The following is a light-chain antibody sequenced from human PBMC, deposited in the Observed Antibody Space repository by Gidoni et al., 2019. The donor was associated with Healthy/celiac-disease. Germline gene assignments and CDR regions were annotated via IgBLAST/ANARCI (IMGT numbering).Light chain of an antibody. V-gene: IGLV2-14*03. Sequence: QSALTQPASVSGSPGPTITISCTGTSSDVGGYNYVSWYHHHTGKAPKLMIYDVSHRPSVFSNRFSGSKSGNTASLTISGLQAEDEADYYCSPYTSSSTWVFGGGTKLTVL. CDR3: SPYTSSSTWV. J-gene: IGLJ3*02. CDR2: DVS. CDR1: SSDVGGYNY.